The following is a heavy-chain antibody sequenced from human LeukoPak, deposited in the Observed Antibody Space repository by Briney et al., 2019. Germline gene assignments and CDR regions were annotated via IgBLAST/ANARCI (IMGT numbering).Heavy chain of an antibody. CDR3: ASYRGSSGYYYYMDV. D-gene: IGHD3-10*01. CDR1: GYTFTSYH. J-gene: IGHJ6*03. V-gene: IGHV1-2*02. Sequence: ASVKVSCKASGYTFTSYHMHWVRQAPGQGLEWMGWINPNSGDTNYAQKFQGRVTMTRDTTTSTAYMELSSLRSDDTAVYYCASYRGSSGYYYYMDVWGKGTTVTVSS. CDR2: INPNSGDT.